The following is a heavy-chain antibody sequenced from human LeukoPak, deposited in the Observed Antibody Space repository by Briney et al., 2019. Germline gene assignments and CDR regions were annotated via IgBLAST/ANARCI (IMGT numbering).Heavy chain of an antibody. V-gene: IGHV3-21*01. Sequence: GGSLRLSCAASGFTFSSFSMNWVRQAPGKGLVWVSSISSSSNANTYYADSVKGRFTISRDNAKNSLYLQMNSLRAEDTAVYYCARDPIVVTILLDFNPWGQGTLVTVSS. CDR2: ISSSSNANT. CDR1: GFTFSSFS. J-gene: IGHJ5*02. D-gene: IGHD5-12*01. CDR3: ARDPIVVTILLDFNP.